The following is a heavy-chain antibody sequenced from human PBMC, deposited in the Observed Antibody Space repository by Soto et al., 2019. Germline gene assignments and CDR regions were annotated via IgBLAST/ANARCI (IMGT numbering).Heavy chain of an antibody. CDR3: ARERNGDPTFFDY. D-gene: IGHD2-8*01. CDR1: GGSVSSGDYY. V-gene: IGHV4-61*08. Sequence: PSETLSLTCTVSGGSVSSGDYYWSWIRQPPGKGLQWIGYVYYSGSTDYNPSLKSRVTISVDTSKNQFSLKLTSVTVADTAVYYCARERNGDPTFFDYWGQGTLVTVSS. J-gene: IGHJ4*02. CDR2: VYYSGST.